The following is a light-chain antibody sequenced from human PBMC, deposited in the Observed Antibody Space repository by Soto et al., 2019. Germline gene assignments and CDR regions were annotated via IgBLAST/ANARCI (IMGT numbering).Light chain of an antibody. CDR3: LQRTNSMYT. CDR1: QSVSSY. V-gene: IGKV3-11*01. CDR2: VAS. J-gene: IGKJ2*01. Sequence: EIVLTQSPATLSLSPGERATLSCRASQSVSSYLAWYQQKPGQAPRLLIYVASNRAAGIPARFSGSGSGTDLSLTISSLEPADFAVYYCLQRTNSMYTFGQGTKLEIK.